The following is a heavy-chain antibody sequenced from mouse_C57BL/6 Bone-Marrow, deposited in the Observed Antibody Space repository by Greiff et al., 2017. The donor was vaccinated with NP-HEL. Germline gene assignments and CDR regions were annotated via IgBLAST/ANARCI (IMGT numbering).Heavy chain of an antibody. CDR1: GYTFTSYW. J-gene: IGHJ4*01. V-gene: IGHV1-50*01. CDR3: ARDQLTRRVGYAMDY. Sequence: QVQLQQPGAELVKPGASVKLSCKASGYTFTSYWMQWVKQRPGQGLEWIGEIDPSDSYTNYNQKFKGKATLTVDTSSSTAYMQLSSLTSEDSAVYYCARDQLTRRVGYAMDYWGQGTSVTVSS. CDR2: IDPSDSYT. D-gene: IGHD3-3*01.